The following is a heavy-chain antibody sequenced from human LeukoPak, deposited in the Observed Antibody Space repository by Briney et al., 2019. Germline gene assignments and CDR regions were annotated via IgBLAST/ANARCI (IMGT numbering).Heavy chain of an antibody. J-gene: IGHJ4*02. D-gene: IGHD3-22*01. CDR3: ARHYYYDSSGYRRIANTPLDY. Sequence: SETLSLTCTVSGGSISSSSYYWGWIRQPPGQGLEWIGSIYYSGSTYYNPSLKSRVTISVDTSKNQFSLKLSSVTAADTAVYYCARHYYYDSSGYRRIANTPLDYWGQGTLVTVSS. V-gene: IGHV4-39*01. CDR1: GGSISSSSYY. CDR2: IYYSGST.